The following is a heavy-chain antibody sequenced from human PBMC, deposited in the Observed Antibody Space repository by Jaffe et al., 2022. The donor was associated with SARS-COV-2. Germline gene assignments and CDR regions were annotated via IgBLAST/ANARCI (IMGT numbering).Heavy chain of an antibody. J-gene: IGHJ4*02. D-gene: IGHD3-9*01. V-gene: IGHV3-49*03. CDR1: GFTFGDYA. CDR3: TSGNDILAGYYPFNY. CDR2: IRSKPYGGTT. Sequence: EVQLVESGGDLVQPGRSLRLSCTSSGFTFGDYAMSWFRQAPGKGLEWVGFIRSKPYGGTTEYAASVKGRFTISRDDSRNIAYLQMNSLKTEDTAVYYCTSGNDILAGYYPFNYWGQGTLVTVSS.